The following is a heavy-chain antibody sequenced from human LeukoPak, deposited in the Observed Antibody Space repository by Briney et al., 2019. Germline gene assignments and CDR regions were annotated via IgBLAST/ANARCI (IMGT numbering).Heavy chain of an antibody. Sequence: GGSLRLSCAASGFNFRSYSMNWVRQAPGKGLEWVSSISSSSVYIYYADSVKGRFSISRDNAKNSLSLQMNSLRVEDTAVYYCARGDGGDSYYKNSWGQGTLVTVSS. J-gene: IGHJ4*02. CDR2: ISSSSVYI. V-gene: IGHV3-21*01. D-gene: IGHD4-11*01. CDR3: ARGDGGDSYYKNS. CDR1: GFNFRSYS.